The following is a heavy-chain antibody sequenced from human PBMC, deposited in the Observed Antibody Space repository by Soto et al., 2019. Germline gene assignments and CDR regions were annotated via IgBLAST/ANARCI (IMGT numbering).Heavy chain of an antibody. CDR3: ARERREEIHDGYDIDY. CDR2: IYTSGST. V-gene: IGHV4-4*07. D-gene: IGHD5-12*01. J-gene: IGHJ4*02. Sequence: QVQLQESGPGLVKPSETLSLTCTVSGGSISNYYWSWIRQPAGKGLEWIGRIYTSGSTDYNPSLKSRVTISIDTSKDQISLKVTSMTAADTAVYYCARERREEIHDGYDIDYWGQGTLVTASS. CDR1: GGSISNYY.